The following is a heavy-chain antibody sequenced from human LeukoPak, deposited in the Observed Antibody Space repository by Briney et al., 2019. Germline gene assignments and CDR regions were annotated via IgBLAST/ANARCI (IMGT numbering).Heavy chain of an antibody. V-gene: IGHV4-39*01. D-gene: IGHD4-11*01. Sequence: SETLSLTCTVSGGSISSSSYYWGWIRQPPGKGLGWIGTIYYSGGTYYNPSLKSRVTISVDTSKNQFSLKLSSVTAADTAVYYCASRYDYSNYIDYWGQGTLVTVSS. CDR2: IYYSGGT. CDR1: GGSISSSSYY. CDR3: ASRYDYSNYIDY. J-gene: IGHJ4*02.